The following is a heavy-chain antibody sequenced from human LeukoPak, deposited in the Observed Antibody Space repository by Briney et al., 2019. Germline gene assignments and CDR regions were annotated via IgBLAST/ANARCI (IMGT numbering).Heavy chain of an antibody. CDR3: ARVTGYVIEDYFDY. V-gene: IGHV4-38-2*02. CDR2: IYHSGRT. J-gene: IGHJ4*02. D-gene: IGHD3-22*01. CDR1: GYSISSGYY. Sequence: PSETLSLTCTVSGYSISSGYYWGWIRQPPGKWLEWIGSIYHSGRTFYNPSLKSRVTISVDTSKNQFSLKLRSVTAADTAVYYCARVTGYVIEDYFDYWGQGTLVTVSS.